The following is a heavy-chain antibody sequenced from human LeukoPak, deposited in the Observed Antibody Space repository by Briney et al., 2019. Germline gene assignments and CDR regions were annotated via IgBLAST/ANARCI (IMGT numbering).Heavy chain of an antibody. J-gene: IGHJ4*02. CDR2: ISGSGGST. CDR1: GFTFSSYA. CDR3: ARDVSLGFCSGGSCSAHFDS. V-gene: IGHV3-23*01. D-gene: IGHD2-15*01. Sequence: SGGSLRLSCAASGFTFSSYAMSWVRQAPGKGLEWVSAISGSGGSTYYADSVKGRFTLSRDNAKNSLYLQMDSLRPEDMALYYCARDVSLGFCSGGSCSAHFDSWGQGTLVTVSS.